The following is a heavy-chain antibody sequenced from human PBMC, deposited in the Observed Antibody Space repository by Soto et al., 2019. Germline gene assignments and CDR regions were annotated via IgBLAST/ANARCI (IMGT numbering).Heavy chain of an antibody. V-gene: IGHV1-24*01. CDR1: GHTLSELS. J-gene: IGHJ1*01. CDR2: FDREDAET. Sequence: QVQLVQSGAEVKKPGTSVKVSCKVFGHTLSELSMHWVRQAPGEGLEWVGGFDREDAETIYAQEFRGRVTMTEDTSTDTAYLELSSLRSEDTAVYFCATKTLLSYFQYWGQGTLVTVSS. CDR3: ATKTLLSYFQY. D-gene: IGHD3-16*02.